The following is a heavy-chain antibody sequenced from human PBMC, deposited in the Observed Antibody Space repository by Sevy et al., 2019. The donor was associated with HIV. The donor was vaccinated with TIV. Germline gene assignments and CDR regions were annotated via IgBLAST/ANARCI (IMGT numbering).Heavy chain of an antibody. V-gene: IGHV3-23*01. CDR1: GFTFSSYA. CDR2: ISGSGGST. CDR3: AKDLMSVVVKLDAFDI. D-gene: IGHD3-22*01. Sequence: GGSLRLSCAASGFTFSSYAMSWVRQAPGKGLEWVSAISGSGGSTYYADSVKGRFTISRDNSKKTLYLQMNSLRAEDTAVYYCAKDLMSVVVKLDAFDIWGQGTMVTVS. J-gene: IGHJ3*02.